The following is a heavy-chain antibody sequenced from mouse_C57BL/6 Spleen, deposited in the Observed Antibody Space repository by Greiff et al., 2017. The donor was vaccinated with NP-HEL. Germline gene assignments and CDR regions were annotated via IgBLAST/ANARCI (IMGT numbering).Heavy chain of an antibody. CDR3: ARGLYDGYYNFDV. J-gene: IGHJ1*03. Sequence: QVQLKESGPELVKPGASVKISCKASGYSFTSYYIHWVKQRPGQGLEWIGWIYPGSGNTKYNEKFKGKATLTADTSSSTAYMQLSSLTSEDSAVYYCARGLYDGYYNFDVWGTGTTVTVSS. CDR2: IYPGSGNT. CDR1: GYSFTSYY. D-gene: IGHD2-3*01. V-gene: IGHV1-66*01.